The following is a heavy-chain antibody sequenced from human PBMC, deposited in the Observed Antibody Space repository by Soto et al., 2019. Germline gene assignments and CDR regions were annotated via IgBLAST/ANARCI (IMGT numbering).Heavy chain of an antibody. J-gene: IGHJ4*02. Sequence: GGSLRLSCAASGFTFSSYSMNWVRQAPGKGLEWVSSISSSSSYIYYADSVKGRFTISRDNAKNSLYLQMNSLRAEDTAVYYCARDPIPFDWPDYFDYWGQGTLVTVSS. D-gene: IGHD3-9*01. CDR1: GFTFSSYS. V-gene: IGHV3-21*01. CDR3: ARDPIPFDWPDYFDY. CDR2: ISSSSSYI.